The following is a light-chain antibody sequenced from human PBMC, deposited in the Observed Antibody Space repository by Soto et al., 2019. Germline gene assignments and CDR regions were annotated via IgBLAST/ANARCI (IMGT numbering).Light chain of an antibody. CDR2: DVT. J-gene: IGLJ1*01. CDR3: SSFTSSITYV. V-gene: IGLV2-14*01. CDR1: SSDVGGYNS. Sequence: QSVLTQPASVSGSPGQSITISCTGTSSDVGGYNSVSWYRQDPGKAPKLMIYDVTNRPSGVSNRFSGSKSGNTASLTISGLQAEDEADYYCSSFTSSITYVFGNGTKVT.